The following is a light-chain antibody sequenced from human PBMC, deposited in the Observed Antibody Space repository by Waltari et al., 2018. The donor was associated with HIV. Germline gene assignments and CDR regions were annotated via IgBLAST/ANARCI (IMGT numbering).Light chain of an antibody. CDR2: RND. V-gene: IGLV1-47*01. Sequence: QSVLSQPPSASETPGQSLNISCSGTKSNIGSNYVFWYQQVPGVAPKLLLYRNDQRPSGVADRFSDSRSGTSASLVIGGLRAEDEADYYCASWYDGLIGHVFGGGTTVSV. CDR3: ASWYDGLIGHV. J-gene: IGLJ1*01. CDR1: KSNIGSNY.